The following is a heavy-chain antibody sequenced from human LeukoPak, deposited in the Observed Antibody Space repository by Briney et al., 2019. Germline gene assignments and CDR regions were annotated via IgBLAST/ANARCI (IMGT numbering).Heavy chain of an antibody. Sequence: ASVKVSCKASGYRFVSNYIQWVRQAPGLGPEWMGWMHPGNGNTRYAEKFQGRVTMTRDTSINTAYMDLTSLRSDDTAVYYCAREGSYCVGGDCYSFDFWGQGTLITVSS. D-gene: IGHD2-21*02. CDR3: AREGSYCVGGDCYSFDF. V-gene: IGHV1-2*02. J-gene: IGHJ4*02. CDR2: MHPGNGNT. CDR1: GYRFVSNY.